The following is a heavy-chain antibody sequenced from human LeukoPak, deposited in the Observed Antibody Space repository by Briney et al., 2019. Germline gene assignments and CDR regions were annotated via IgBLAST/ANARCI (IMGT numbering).Heavy chain of an antibody. CDR1: GFTFSRYC. V-gene: IGHV3-74*03. CDR3: VRANYGVDY. D-gene: IGHD3-10*01. Sequence: GGSLRLSCGASGFTFSRYCMQWVRQAPGQGLVWVSHINSDGSSTTYADCVKGRFTTSRDNPKNTLYLQMNSLRAEDTAVYYCVRANYGVDYWGQGTLVTVSS. CDR2: INSDGSST. J-gene: IGHJ4*02.